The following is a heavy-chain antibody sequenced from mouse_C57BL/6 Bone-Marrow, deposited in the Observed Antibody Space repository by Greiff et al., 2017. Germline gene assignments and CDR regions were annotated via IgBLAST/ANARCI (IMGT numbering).Heavy chain of an antibody. Sequence: VKLQQSGPELVKPGASVKMSCKASGYAFSSSWMNWVKQRPGKGLEWIGRIYPGDGDTNYNGKFKGKATLTADKSSSTAYMKSSSRTSEDSAVYFCAREDDYDVWFAYWGQGTLVTVAA. CDR3: AREDDYDVWFAY. V-gene: IGHV1-82*01. J-gene: IGHJ3*01. CDR1: GYAFSSSW. D-gene: IGHD2-4*01. CDR2: IYPGDGDT.